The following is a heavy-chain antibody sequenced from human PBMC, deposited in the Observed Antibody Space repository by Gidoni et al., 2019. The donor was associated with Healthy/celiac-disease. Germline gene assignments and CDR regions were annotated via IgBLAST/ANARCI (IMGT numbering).Heavy chain of an antibody. D-gene: IGHD2-8*01. V-gene: IGHV3-7*01. J-gene: IGHJ6*02. CDR3: ARGQDYCTNGVCRYYYYYYGMDV. CDR2: IKQDGSEK. CDR1: GFTFISYW. Sequence: EVQLVESGGGLVQPGGSLRLSCAASGFTFISYWMSWVRQAPGKGLEWVANIKQDGSEKYYVDSVKGRFTISRDNAKNSLYLQMNSLRAEDTAVYYCARGQDYCTNGVCRYYYYYYGMDVWGQGTTVTVSS.